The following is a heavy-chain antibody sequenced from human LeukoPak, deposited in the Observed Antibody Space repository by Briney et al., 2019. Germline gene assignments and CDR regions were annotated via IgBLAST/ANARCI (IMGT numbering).Heavy chain of an antibody. CDR1: GFTFSDYR. CDR3: ARWRGSTSERSDY. D-gene: IGHD2-2*01. CDR2: IKQDGSAK. V-gene: IGHV3-7*01. J-gene: IGHJ4*02. Sequence: GGSLRLSCTASGFTFSDYRMTWVRQAPGKGLEWVANIKQDGSAKYYVDSVKGRFTISRDNAKNSLYLQMDSLRVEDTATYYCARWRGSTSERSDYWGQGTLVTVSS.